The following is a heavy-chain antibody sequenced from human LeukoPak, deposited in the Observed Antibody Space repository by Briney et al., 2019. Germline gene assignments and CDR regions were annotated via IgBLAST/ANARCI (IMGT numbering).Heavy chain of an antibody. CDR3: ARDDYSNGYYFDY. CDR2: IYYSGST. J-gene: IGHJ4*02. V-gene: IGHV4-39*07. CDR1: GGSISSSSYY. D-gene: IGHD4-11*01. Sequence: SETLSLTCTVSGGSISSSSYYWGWIRQPPGKGLEWIGSIYYSGSTYYNPSLKSRVTISVDTSKNQFSLKLSSVTAADTAVYYCARDDYSNGYYFDYWGQGTLVTVSS.